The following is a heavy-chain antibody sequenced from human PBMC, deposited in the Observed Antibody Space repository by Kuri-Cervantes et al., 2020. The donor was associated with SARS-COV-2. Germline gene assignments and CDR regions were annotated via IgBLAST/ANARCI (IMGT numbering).Heavy chain of an antibody. CDR2: VNPISGGT. J-gene: IGHJ3*02. CDR3: VRFRYYDDIRHASDI. CDR1: GNTLTELP. D-gene: IGHD3-22*01. V-gene: IGHV1-2*02. Sequence: ASVKVSCKVSGNTLTELPLHWVRQAPGKGLEWMGWVNPISGGTKFAQKFQGRVTMTRDTSITTAYMELSGLRSDDTAVYYCVRFRYYDDIRHASDIWGQGTMVTVSS.